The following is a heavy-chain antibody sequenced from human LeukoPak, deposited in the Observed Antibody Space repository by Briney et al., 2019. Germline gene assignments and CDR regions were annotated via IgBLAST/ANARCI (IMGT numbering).Heavy chain of an antibody. CDR3: ARASIAGTRFDP. CDR2: IHHSGST. CDR1: GYSISSGYY. V-gene: IGHV4-38-2*02. D-gene: IGHD1-20*01. Sequence: PSETLSLTCIVSGYSISSGYYWGWIRQPPGKGLEWIGNIHHSGSTYYNPSLKSRVTISVDTSKNQLSLKLSSVTAADTAVYYCARASIAGTRFDPWGQGTLVTVSS. J-gene: IGHJ5*02.